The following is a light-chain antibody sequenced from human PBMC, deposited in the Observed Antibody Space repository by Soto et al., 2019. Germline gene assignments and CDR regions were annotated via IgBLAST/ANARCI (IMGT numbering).Light chain of an antibody. Sequence: QSALTQPPSASGTPGQRVTISCSGSSSNIGSNYVYWYQQFPGTAPKLVIYRNNQRPSGVPDRLSGSKAGTSASLAISGLRSEDEADYYCAAWDDSLSGVVFGGGTKLTVL. CDR3: AAWDDSLSGVV. V-gene: IGLV1-47*01. CDR1: SSNIGSNY. CDR2: RNN. J-gene: IGLJ2*01.